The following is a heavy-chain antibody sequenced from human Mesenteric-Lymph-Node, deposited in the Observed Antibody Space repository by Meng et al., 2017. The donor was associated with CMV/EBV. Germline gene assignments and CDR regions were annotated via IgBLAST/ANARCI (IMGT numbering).Heavy chain of an antibody. Sequence: SVKVSCKASGGTFSSYAISWVRQAPGQGLEWMGGIIPIFGTANYAQKFQGRVTITTDESTSTAYMELSSLRSEDTAVYYCARGRPSVDYDFWCSYYYYGMDVWGQGTTVTVSS. CDR1: GGTFSSYA. J-gene: IGHJ6*02. D-gene: IGHD3-3*01. CDR3: ARGRPSVDYDFWCSYYYYGMDV. CDR2: IIPIFGTA. V-gene: IGHV1-69*05.